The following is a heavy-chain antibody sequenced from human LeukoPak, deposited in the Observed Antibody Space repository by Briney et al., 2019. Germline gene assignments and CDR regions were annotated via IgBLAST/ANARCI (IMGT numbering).Heavy chain of an antibody. Sequence: SETLSLTCTVSGGSISSYYWSWIRQPPGKGLEWIGYIYYSGSTNYNPSLKSRVTISVDTSKNQFSLKLSSVTAADTAVYYCAKEVANPSSSWYGATWRFPWDYWGQGTLVTVSS. CDR3: AKEVANPSSSWYGATWRFPWDY. D-gene: IGHD6-13*01. CDR1: GGSISSYY. V-gene: IGHV4-59*01. J-gene: IGHJ4*02. CDR2: IYYSGST.